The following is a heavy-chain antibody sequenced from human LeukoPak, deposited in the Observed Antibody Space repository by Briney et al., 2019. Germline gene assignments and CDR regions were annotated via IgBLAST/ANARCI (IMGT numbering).Heavy chain of an antibody. CDR1: GGSISSGDYY. CDR3: ARDGGMATIRGFDY. CDR2: IYYSGST. Sequence: PSETLSLTCTVSGGSISSGDYYWSWIRQPPGKGLEWIGYIYYSGSTYYNPSLKSRVTISVDTSKNQFSLQLNSVTPEDTAVYYCARDGGMATIRGFDYWGQGTLVTVSS. V-gene: IGHV4-30-4*01. J-gene: IGHJ4*02. D-gene: IGHD5-24*01.